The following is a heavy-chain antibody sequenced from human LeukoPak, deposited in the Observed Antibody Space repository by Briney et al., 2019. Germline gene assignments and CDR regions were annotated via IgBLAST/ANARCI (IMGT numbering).Heavy chain of an antibody. Sequence: GGSLRLSCAASGFAFSTYSMNWVRQAPGKGLEWISSITSTGTYIYYADSVKGRFTISRDNAKNSLYLQMNRLRAEDTAVYFCARVAGGKFHLDYWGQGTQVTVSS. CDR3: ARVAGGKFHLDY. V-gene: IGHV3-21*01. J-gene: IGHJ4*02. D-gene: IGHD6-13*01. CDR2: ITSTGTYI. CDR1: GFAFSTYS.